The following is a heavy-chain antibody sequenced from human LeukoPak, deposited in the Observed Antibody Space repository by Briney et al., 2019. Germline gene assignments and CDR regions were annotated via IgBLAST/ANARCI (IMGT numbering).Heavy chain of an antibody. CDR2: INPSDSST. V-gene: IGHV1-46*01. J-gene: IGHJ4*02. CDR3: AMVIVVVVAATWTLYYFDY. Sequence: ASVKVSCKASGYSFTSYYMHWVRQAPGQGLEWMGIINPSDSSTSYAQKFQGRVTMTRDTSTSTVYMELSSLRSEDTAVYYCAMVIVVVVAATWTLYYFDYWGQGTLVTVSS. D-gene: IGHD2-15*01. CDR1: GYSFTSYY.